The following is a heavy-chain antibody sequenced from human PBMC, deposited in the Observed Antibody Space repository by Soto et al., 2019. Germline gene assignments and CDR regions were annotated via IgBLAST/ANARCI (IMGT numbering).Heavy chain of an antibody. CDR3: SRGDYYDRSGYYYFGY. CDR1: GFTFGDYA. V-gene: IGHV3-49*03. Sequence: GGSLRLSCTGSGFTFGDYAMSWFRQAPGKGLEWVGFIRSKAYGGKTKYAKSMKGTFTISRDDSKSIAYLQMDSLKTEDSALYYCSRGDYYDRSGYYYFGYWGQGTLVTVSS. J-gene: IGHJ4*02. D-gene: IGHD3-22*01. CDR2: IRSKAYGGKT.